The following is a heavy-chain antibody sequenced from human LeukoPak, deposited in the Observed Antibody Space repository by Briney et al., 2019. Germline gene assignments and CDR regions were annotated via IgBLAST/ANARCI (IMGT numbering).Heavy chain of an antibody. CDR2: ISSSSSTI. Sequence: GGSLRLSCAASGFTFSSYGMNWVRQAPGKGLEWVSYISSSSSTIYYADSVKGRFTISRDNSKNTLYLQMNSLRAEDTAVYYCARDRSSYGYNYNWFDPWGQGTLVTVSS. D-gene: IGHD5-24*01. J-gene: IGHJ5*02. CDR3: ARDRSSYGYNYNWFDP. V-gene: IGHV3-48*01. CDR1: GFTFSSYG.